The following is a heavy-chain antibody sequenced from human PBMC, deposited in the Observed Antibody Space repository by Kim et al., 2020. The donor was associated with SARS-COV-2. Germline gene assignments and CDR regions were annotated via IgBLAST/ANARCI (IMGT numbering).Heavy chain of an antibody. D-gene: IGHD5-18*01. Sequence: DSMKGRFTISRDNSKNTLYLQMNSLRAEDTAVYYCAKGDTAMALIGFDIWGQGTMVTVSS. CDR3: AKGDTAMALIGFDI. J-gene: IGHJ3*02. V-gene: IGHV3-23*01.